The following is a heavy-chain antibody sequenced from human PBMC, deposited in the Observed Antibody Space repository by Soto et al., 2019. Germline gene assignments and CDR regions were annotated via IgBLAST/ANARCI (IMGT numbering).Heavy chain of an antibody. V-gene: IGHV3-7*03. CDR1: GFTFCGYW. CDR2: IIKDGSEK. D-gene: IGHD3-10*01. Sequence: GGSMRLSCASSGFTFCGYWMTWVRQAPGKGLEWVANIIKDGSEKSYVDSVKGRFTISRDNAKNSLYLEMNSLRVEDTAVYYCARDWGGLGYWGQGTLVTVSS. J-gene: IGHJ4*02. CDR3: ARDWGGLGY.